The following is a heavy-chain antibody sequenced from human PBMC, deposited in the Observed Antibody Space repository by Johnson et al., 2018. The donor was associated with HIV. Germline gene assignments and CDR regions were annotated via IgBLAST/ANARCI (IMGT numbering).Heavy chain of an antibody. CDR2: IRYDGTSE. D-gene: IGHD6-13*01. J-gene: IGHJ3*02. Sequence: VESGGGVVRPGGSLRLSCAASGFSFDDYGMHWVRQAPGKGLEWVAFIRYDGTSEYYVESVKGRFTISRENSKNTRYLQMNSLRTADTAVYYCARLTGQQLVPRGGAFDIWGQGTMVTVSS. CDR1: GFSFDDYG. CDR3: ARLTGQQLVPRGGAFDI. V-gene: IGHV3-30*02.